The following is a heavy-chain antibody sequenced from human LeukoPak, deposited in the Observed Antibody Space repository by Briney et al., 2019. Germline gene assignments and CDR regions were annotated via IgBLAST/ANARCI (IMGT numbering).Heavy chain of an antibody. Sequence: GGSLRLSCAASGFTFSSYWMSWVRQAPGKGLEWVANIKQDGSEKYYVDSVKGRFTISRDNAKNSLYLQMNSLRAEDTAVYYCASYYDSSGYYYPDYFDYWGQGTLVTVSS. CDR3: ASYYDSSGYYYPDYFDY. V-gene: IGHV3-7*01. D-gene: IGHD3-22*01. CDR2: IKQDGSEK. J-gene: IGHJ4*02. CDR1: GFTFSSYW.